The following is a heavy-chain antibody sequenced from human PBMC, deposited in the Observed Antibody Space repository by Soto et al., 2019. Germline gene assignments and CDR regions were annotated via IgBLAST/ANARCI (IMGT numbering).Heavy chain of an antibody. Sequence: ASVKVSCKASGYTFTSYYMHWVRQAPGQGLEWMGIINPSGGSTSYAQKFQGRVTLTSDTSTTTVYMELSSLRSEDTAVYYCAREQQLVLSPHFDYWGQGTLVTVSS. J-gene: IGHJ4*02. CDR3: AREQQLVLSPHFDY. CDR1: GYTFTSYY. V-gene: IGHV1-46*03. CDR2: INPSGGST. D-gene: IGHD6-13*01.